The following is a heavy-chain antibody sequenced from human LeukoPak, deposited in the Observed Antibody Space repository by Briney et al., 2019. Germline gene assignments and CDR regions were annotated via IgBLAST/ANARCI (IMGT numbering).Heavy chain of an antibody. J-gene: IGHJ4*02. Sequence: SETLSLTCTVSGGSISSYYWSWIRQPPGKGLEWIGYIYYSGSTNYHPSLKSRVAISVDTSKNQFSLRLSSVTAADTAVYYCASGADSSNYFLYYWGPGILVTVSS. CDR1: GGSISSYY. D-gene: IGHD3-22*01. CDR2: IYYSGST. V-gene: IGHV4-59*08. CDR3: ASGADSSNYFLYY.